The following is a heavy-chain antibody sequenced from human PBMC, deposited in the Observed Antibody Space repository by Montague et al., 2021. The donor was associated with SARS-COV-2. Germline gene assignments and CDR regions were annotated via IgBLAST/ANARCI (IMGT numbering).Heavy chain of an antibody. J-gene: IGHJ4*02. CDR3: TRDRSYFVY. Sequence: SLRLSCAASGFTFISYEMNWVRQTPGKGLEWISHISSSGGTIYYADSVKGRFTISRDNAKNSLYLQMHSLRAEDTGLYYCTRDRSYFVYWGQGTLVTVSS. V-gene: IGHV3-48*03. CDR1: GFTFISYE. D-gene: IGHD1-14*01. CDR2: ISSSGGTI.